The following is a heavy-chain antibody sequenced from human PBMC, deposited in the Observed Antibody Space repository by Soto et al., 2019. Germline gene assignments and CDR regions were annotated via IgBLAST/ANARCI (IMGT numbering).Heavy chain of an antibody. D-gene: IGHD3-3*01. Sequence: GGSLRLSCAASGFTFSSYGMHWVRQAPGKGLEWVAVISYDGSNKYYAVSVKGRFTISRDNSKNTLYLQMNSLRAEDTAVYYCAKDHGGTMDPMYYYGMDVWGQGTTVTVSS. J-gene: IGHJ6*02. CDR2: ISYDGSNK. V-gene: IGHV3-30*18. CDR3: AKDHGGTMDPMYYYGMDV. CDR1: GFTFSSYG.